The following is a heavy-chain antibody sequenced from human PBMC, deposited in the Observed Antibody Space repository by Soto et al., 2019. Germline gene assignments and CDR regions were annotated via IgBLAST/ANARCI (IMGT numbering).Heavy chain of an antibody. J-gene: IGHJ4*02. CDR2: ISAYSGNV. CDR3: AIANSGDDDY. D-gene: IGHD4-17*01. V-gene: IGHV1-18*01. Sequence: QVQLVQSGAEGKKPGASVKVSCKTSGDTFSRSTISWVRQAPGQGLEWMGWISAYSGNVKYAWKFQDRVTMTTDTSTSTAYVELRSLRFDDTAVYYCAIANSGDDDYWGQGTLVTVSS. CDR1: GDTFSRST.